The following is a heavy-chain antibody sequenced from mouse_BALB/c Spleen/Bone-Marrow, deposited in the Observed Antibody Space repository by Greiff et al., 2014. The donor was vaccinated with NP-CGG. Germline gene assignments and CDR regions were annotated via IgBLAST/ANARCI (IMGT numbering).Heavy chain of an antibody. CDR3: ARHGITRLLDY. Sequence: EVQLVESGGGLVKPGGSLKLSCAASGFTFSSYAMSWVRQTPEKRLEWVATISSGGSYTYYPDSVKGRFTISRDNAKNTLYLQMSNLRSEDTAMYYCARHGITRLLDYWGQGTTLTVSS. J-gene: IGHJ2*01. CDR2: ISSGGSYT. CDR1: GFTFSSYA. D-gene: IGHD2-4*01. V-gene: IGHV5-9-3*01.